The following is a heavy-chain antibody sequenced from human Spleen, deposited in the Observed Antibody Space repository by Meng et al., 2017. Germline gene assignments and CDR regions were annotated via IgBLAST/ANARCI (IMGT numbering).Heavy chain of an antibody. CDR1: GFRFSSHW. CDR3: TRTRYSTSPSDY. Sequence: GESLKISCAGSGFRFSSHWMSWVRQAPGKGLVWVSRISSDGSVTTYADSVKGRFTISRDNAKNTLYLQMNSLRVEETAVYYCTRTRYSTSPSDYWGQGTLVTVSS. D-gene: IGHD6-6*01. V-gene: IGHV3-74*03. CDR2: ISSDGSVT. J-gene: IGHJ4*02.